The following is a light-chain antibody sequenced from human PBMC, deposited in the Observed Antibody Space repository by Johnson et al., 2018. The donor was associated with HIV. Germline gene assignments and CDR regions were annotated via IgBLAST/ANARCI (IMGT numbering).Light chain of an antibody. V-gene: IGLV1-51*01. CDR1: SSSIGNDY. CDR3: GTWDSSLGAWV. Sequence: QSVLTQPPSVSAAPGQKVTISCSGNSSSIGNDYISWYQQLPGTAPKVLIYDNDQRPLGIPDRFSASKSGTSATLDITGLQTGDEADYYCGTWDSSLGAWVFGTGTKVTVL. J-gene: IGLJ1*01. CDR2: DND.